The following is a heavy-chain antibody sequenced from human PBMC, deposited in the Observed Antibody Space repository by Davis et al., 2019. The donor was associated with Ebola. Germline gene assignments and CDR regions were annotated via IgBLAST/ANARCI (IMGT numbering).Heavy chain of an antibody. CDR2: IYYSGST. Sequence: PSETLSLTCTVSGGSINSYYWSWIRQPPGKGLEWIGYIYYSGSTNYNPSLKSRVTISLDTSKNQFSLNLRSVTAADTAVYYCARDLRYDSSGHDYYFYMDVWGKGTTVTVSS. V-gene: IGHV4-59*12. CDR1: GGSINSYY. D-gene: IGHD3-22*01. CDR3: ARDLRYDSSGHDYYFYMDV. J-gene: IGHJ6*03.